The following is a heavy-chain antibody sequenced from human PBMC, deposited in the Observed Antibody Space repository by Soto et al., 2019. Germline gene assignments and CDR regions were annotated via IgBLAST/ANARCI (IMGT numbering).Heavy chain of an antibody. Sequence: GASVKVSCKASGGTFSSYAISWVRQAPGQGLEWMGGIIPIFGTANYAQKFQGRVTITADESTSTAYMELSSLRSEDTAVYYCASPSRGGSLGIQLWLREGYYYSYGMDVWGQGTTVPVSS. CDR2: IIPIFGTA. CDR3: ASPSRGGSLGIQLWLREGYYYSYGMDV. V-gene: IGHV1-69*13. CDR1: GGTFSSYA. J-gene: IGHJ6*02. D-gene: IGHD5-18*01.